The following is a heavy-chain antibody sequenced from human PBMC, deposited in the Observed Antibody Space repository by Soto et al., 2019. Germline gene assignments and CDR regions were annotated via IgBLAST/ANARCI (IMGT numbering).Heavy chain of an antibody. Sequence: SETLSLSCTVSGYSINSDDYWGWIRQPPGKGLEWIASIYHSVSTFYNPSLRSRVTISIDTSKNQFSLRLTAVTAADTAIYFCARLVYDTRLNYMYFDFWGQGALVTVSS. V-gene: IGHV4-38-2*02. CDR2: IYHSVST. CDR1: GYSINSDDY. D-gene: IGHD2-8*01. CDR3: ARLVYDTRLNYMYFDF. J-gene: IGHJ4*02.